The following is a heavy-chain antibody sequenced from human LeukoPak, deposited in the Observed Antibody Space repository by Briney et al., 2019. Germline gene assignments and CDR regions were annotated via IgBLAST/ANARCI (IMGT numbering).Heavy chain of an antibody. D-gene: IGHD5-24*01. CDR2: ISGSSNII. CDR1: GFTFSTYS. CDR3: TTEPMVEMATSYFDY. V-gene: IGHV3-48*01. Sequence: GGSLRLSCAGSGFTFSTYSMNWVRQAPGKGLEWLSYISGSSNIIHYADSVKGRFTISRDNAKNSLYLQMDSLRVEDTAVYYCTTEPMVEMATSYFDYWGQGTLVTVSS. J-gene: IGHJ4*02.